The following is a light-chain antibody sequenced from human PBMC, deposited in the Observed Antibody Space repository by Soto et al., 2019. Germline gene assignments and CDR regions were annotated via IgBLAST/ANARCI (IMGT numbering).Light chain of an antibody. V-gene: IGKV3-20*01. CDR3: QQFGSSPGFT. CDR1: QSINNRY. CDR2: AAS. Sequence: EIVLTQSPGTLSLSPGERATLSCRASQSINNRYLAWYQQKPGQAPRLLIYAASSRATCIPDRFSGSGSGTDLTLTISRLKPDDFTVYYCQQFGSSPGFTFGPGTKVDIK. J-gene: IGKJ3*01.